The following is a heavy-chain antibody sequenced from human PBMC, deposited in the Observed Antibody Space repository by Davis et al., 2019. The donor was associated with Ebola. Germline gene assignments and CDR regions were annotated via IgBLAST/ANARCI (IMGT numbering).Heavy chain of an antibody. J-gene: IGHJ4*02. CDR3: SERGSSV. CDR1: GVSISRHY. Sequence: PLETLSPPFNVPGVSISRHYRSWIRQSPGKRLEWFGSIYYIGSAYYNSSLASRATISVDTSKNQFSLKLTSVTAADTAMYYCSERGSSVWGQGTLVTVSS. V-gene: IGHV4-59*03. CDR2: IYYIGSA. D-gene: IGHD3-10*01.